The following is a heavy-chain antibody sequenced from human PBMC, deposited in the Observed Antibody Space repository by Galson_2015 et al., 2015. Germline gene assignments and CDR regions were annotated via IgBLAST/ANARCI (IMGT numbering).Heavy chain of an antibody. CDR1: GYTFTSYG. CDR2: ISAYNGNT. D-gene: IGHD5-12*01. V-gene: IGHV1-18*01. CDR3: ARDKRRIVAVIGAFDI. Sequence: SVKVSCKASGYTFTSYGITWVRQAPGQGLEWIGWISAYNGNTNYAQRLQGRVTMTIDTFTNIAYMEVRSLRSDDTAVYYCARDKRRIVAVIGAFDIWGQGTMVTVSS. J-gene: IGHJ3*02.